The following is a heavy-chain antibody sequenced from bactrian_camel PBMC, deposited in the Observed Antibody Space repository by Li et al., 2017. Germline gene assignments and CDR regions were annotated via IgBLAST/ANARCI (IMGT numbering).Heavy chain of an antibody. CDR3: AQGLGGSVAVGSLFYRS. CDR1: APTYSINC. D-gene: IGHD7*01. Sequence: QVQLVESGGGAVQAGGSLRLSCVASAPTYSINCMGWFRQAPGKQREEVAVAYINTRSAKYGDSVKGRFTITRDNAKNTLSLQLNNLKTDDTATYYCAQGLGGSVAVGSLFYRSRGQGTQVTVS. CDR2: YINTRSA. J-gene: IGHJ4*01. V-gene: IGHV3S53*01.